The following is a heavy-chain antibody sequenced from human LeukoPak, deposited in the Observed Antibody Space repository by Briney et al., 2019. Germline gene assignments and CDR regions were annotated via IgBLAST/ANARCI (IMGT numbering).Heavy chain of an antibody. CDR2: IYTSGST. J-gene: IGHJ4*02. Sequence: QTLSLTCTVSGGSISSGTYYWSWIRQPAGKGLEWIGRIYTSGSTNYNPSLKSRVTISLDTSKNQFSLKLTSVTAADTAVYYCARGYVFVLAVAGYYFDYWGQGTLVTVSS. CDR1: GGSISSGTYY. CDR3: ARGYVFVLAVAGYYFDY. V-gene: IGHV4-61*02. D-gene: IGHD2-15*01.